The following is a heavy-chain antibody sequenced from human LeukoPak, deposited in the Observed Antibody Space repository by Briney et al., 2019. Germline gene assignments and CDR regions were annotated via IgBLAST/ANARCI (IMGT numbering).Heavy chain of an antibody. D-gene: IGHD2-2*02. CDR2: INPNSGGT. CDR3: ARGRYCSSTSCYTALYLFDY. V-gene: IGHV1-2*06. Sequence: GASVKVSCKASGYTFTGYYMHWVRQAPGQGLEWMGRINPNSGGTNYAQKFQGRVTMTTDTSTSTAYMELRSLRSDDTAVYYCARGRYCSSTSCYTALYLFDYWGQGTLVTVSS. J-gene: IGHJ4*02. CDR1: GYTFTGYY.